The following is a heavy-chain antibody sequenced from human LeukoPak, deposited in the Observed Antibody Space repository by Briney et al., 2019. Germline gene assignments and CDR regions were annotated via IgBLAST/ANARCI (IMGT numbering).Heavy chain of an antibody. Sequence: GGSLRLSCAASGFTFISYAMTWVRQAPGKGLEWVSGISARGGLTYYADSVKGRFTVSRGNSKNTLYLQMNSLRAEDTAVYYCAKVVSSDFYYDSSGSHYFDYWGQGTLGTVSS. CDR2: ISARGGLT. CDR3: AKVVSSDFYYDSSGSHYFDY. J-gene: IGHJ4*02. D-gene: IGHD3-22*01. CDR1: GFTFISYA. V-gene: IGHV3-23*01.